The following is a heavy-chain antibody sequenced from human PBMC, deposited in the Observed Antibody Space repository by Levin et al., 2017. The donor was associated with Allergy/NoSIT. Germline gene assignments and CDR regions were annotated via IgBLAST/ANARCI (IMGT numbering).Heavy chain of an antibody. D-gene: IGHD1-26*01. CDR1: GFTFSTYS. V-gene: IGHV3-21*01. CDR2: ISSHSRDI. CDR3: ARGGVGLQREGRLDY. J-gene: IGHJ4*02. Sequence: NPGGSLRLSCATSGFTFSTYSMDWVRQAPGQGLEWVSSISSHSRDIYYADSVKGRFTVSRDNAKDSLFLQMNSLRAEDTAIYYCARGGVGLQREGRLDYWGQGTLVTVSS.